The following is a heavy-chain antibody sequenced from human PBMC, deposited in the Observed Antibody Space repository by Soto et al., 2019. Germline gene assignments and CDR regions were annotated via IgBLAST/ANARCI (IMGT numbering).Heavy chain of an antibody. Sequence: PSETLSLTCTVSGGSISSYYWSWIRQHPGKGLEWIGYIYYSGSTYYNPSLKSRVTISVDTSKNQFSLKLSSVTAADTAVYYCARSFDGAVFFDYWGQGTLVTVSS. J-gene: IGHJ4*02. V-gene: IGHV4-59*01. CDR1: GGSISSYY. CDR3: ARSFDGAVFFDY. CDR2: IYYSGST. D-gene: IGHD3-9*01.